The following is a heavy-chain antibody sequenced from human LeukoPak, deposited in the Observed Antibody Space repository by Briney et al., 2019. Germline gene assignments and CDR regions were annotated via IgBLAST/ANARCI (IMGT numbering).Heavy chain of an antibody. CDR2: IYISGNT. Sequence: PSETLSLTCTVSGGSISDFYWSWIRQPAGKGLEWIGRIYISGNTNYNPSLKSRVTMSLDTSKNHFSLRLRSVTAAGTAVYYCARNAGDYWGQGTLVTVSP. D-gene: IGHD1-1*01. J-gene: IGHJ4*02. V-gene: IGHV4-4*07. CDR1: GGSISDFY. CDR3: ARNAGDY.